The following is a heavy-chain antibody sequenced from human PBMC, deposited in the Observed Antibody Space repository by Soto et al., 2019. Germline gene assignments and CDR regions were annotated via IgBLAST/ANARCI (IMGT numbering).Heavy chain of an antibody. Sequence: EVQLLESGGGLVQPGGSLSLSCAGSGFALSSFAMNWVRQAPGKGLEWVSASSGTGVNAYYADSVRGRFTVSRDNSKNTVLLEMNSLRAEDTAVYYCANVVGWGQGNLVTVSS. CDR1: GFALSSFA. V-gene: IGHV3-23*01. J-gene: IGHJ4*02. CDR3: ANVVG. D-gene: IGHD2-2*01. CDR2: SSGTGVNA.